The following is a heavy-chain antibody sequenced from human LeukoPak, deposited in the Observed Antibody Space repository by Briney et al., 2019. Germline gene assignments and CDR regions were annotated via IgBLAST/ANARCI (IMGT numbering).Heavy chain of an antibody. CDR2: IRSKAYGGTT. Sequence: GGSLRLSCTASGFTFGDYAMSWVRQAPGKGLEWVGFIRSKAYGGTTEYAASVKGRFTISRDDSKSIAYLQMNSLKTEDTAVYYCTRDLEDYDYVWGSYRPTYFDYWGQGTLVTVSS. D-gene: IGHD3-16*02. V-gene: IGHV3-49*04. CDR3: TRDLEDYDYVWGSYRPTYFDY. J-gene: IGHJ4*02. CDR1: GFTFGDYA.